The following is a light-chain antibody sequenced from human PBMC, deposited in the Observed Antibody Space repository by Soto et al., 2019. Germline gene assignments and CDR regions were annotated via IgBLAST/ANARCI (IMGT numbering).Light chain of an antibody. V-gene: IGLV2-23*01. J-gene: IGLJ1*01. CDR2: EGS. Sequence: QSALTQPASVSGSPGQSITISCTGTSSDVGSYNLVSWYQQHPGKAPKLMIYEGSKRPSGVSNRFSGSKSGNTASLTISGLQAKDEADYYCCSYAGSDVFGTGTKLTVL. CDR1: SSDVGSYNL. CDR3: CSYAGSDV.